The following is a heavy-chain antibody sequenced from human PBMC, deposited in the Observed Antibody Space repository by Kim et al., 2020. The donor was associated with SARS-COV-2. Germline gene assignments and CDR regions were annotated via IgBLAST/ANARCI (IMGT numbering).Heavy chain of an antibody. CDR2: INPNSGGT. CDR1: GDTFTGYY. J-gene: IGHJ5*02. Sequence: ASVKVSCKASGDTFTGYYMHWVRQAPGQGLEWMGWINPNSGGTNYAQKFQGRVTMTRDTSISTAYMELSRLRSDDMAVDYCARVGGTMVRGVIQKGFDPWGQGTLVTVSS. CDR3: ARVGGTMVRGVIQKGFDP. V-gene: IGHV1-2*02. D-gene: IGHD3-10*01.